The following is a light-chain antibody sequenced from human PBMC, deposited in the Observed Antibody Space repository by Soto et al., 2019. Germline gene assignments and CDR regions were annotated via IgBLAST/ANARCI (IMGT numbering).Light chain of an antibody. Sequence: MTQSPATLSVSPGERATLSCRASQSIGESLALYQQKPGQAPKLLIYAASSLQSGVPSRFSGSGSGTDFTLTISSLQPEDFATYYCQQSYSTPITFGQGTRLEIK. CDR3: QQSYSTPIT. CDR1: QSIGES. CDR2: AAS. V-gene: IGKV1-39*01. J-gene: IGKJ5*01.